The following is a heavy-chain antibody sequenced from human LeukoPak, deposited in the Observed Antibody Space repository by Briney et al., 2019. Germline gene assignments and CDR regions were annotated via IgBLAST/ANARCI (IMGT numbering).Heavy chain of an antibody. Sequence: PGGSLRLSCAASGLTVSSNYMSWVRQAPGKGLEWVSVIYSGGSTYYADSVKGRFTISRDNSKNTLYLQMNSLRAEDTAVYYCARDLPNYGMDVWXQGTTVTVSS. J-gene: IGHJ6*02. CDR3: ARDLPNYGMDV. CDR2: IYSGGST. V-gene: IGHV3-53*01. CDR1: GLTVSSNY.